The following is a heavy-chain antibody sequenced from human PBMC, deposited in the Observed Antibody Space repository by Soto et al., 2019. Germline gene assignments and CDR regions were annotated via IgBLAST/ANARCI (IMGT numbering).Heavy chain of an antibody. D-gene: IGHD6-19*01. CDR3: ARSQGWPLDY. Sequence: GGSLRLSCAASGFSVSSNHMSWVRQTPGKGLEWVSVIYTGDNTDYADSVKGRFTISRDNSKNTVYLQMNSLRAEDTAVYYCARSQGWPLDYWGQGTLVTVSS. J-gene: IGHJ4*02. CDR2: IYTGDNT. CDR1: GFSVSSNH. V-gene: IGHV3-53*01.